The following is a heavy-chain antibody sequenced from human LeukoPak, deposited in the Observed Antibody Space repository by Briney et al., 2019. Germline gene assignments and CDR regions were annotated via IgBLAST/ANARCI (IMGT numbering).Heavy chain of an antibody. D-gene: IGHD3-16*02. CDR2: IYHSGST. J-gene: IGHJ4*02. CDR1: GYSISSGYY. V-gene: IGHV4-38-2*01. Sequence: SETLSLTCAVSGYSISSGYYWSWIRQPPRKGLEWIGSIYHSGSTYYNPSLKSRVTISVDTSKNQFSLKLSSVTAADTAVYYCARGRYDYVWGSYRHSGFDYWGQGTLVTVSS. CDR3: ARGRYDYVWGSYRHSGFDY.